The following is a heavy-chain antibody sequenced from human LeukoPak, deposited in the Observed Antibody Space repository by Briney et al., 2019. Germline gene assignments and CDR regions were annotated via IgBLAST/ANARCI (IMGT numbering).Heavy chain of an antibody. CDR1: GYTLTELS. Sequence: ASVKVSCKVSGYTLTELSMHWVRQAPGKGLEWMGGFDPEDGETIYAQKFQGRVTMTEDTSTDTAYMELSSLRSEDTAVYYCATALRGFWSGSAFDIWGQGTMVPVSS. D-gene: IGHD3-3*01. CDR3: ATALRGFWSGSAFDI. J-gene: IGHJ3*02. V-gene: IGHV1-24*01. CDR2: FDPEDGET.